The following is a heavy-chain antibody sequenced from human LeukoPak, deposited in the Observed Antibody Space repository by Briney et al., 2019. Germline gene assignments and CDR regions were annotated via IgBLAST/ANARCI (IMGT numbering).Heavy chain of an antibody. CDR2: ISSSSSYI. V-gene: IGHV3-21*01. CDR3: ARYYYGSGSYSQ. CDR1: GFTLSSYS. Sequence: PGGSLRLSRAASGFTLSSYSMNWVRQAPGKGLEWVSSISSSSSYIYYADSVKGRFTISRDNAKNSLYLQMNSLRAEDTAVYYCARYYYGSGSYSQWGQGTLVTVSS. J-gene: IGHJ4*02. D-gene: IGHD3-10*01.